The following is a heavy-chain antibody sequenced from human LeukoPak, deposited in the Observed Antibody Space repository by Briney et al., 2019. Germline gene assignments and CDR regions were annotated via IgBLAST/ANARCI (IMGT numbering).Heavy chain of an antibody. CDR3: ARALISAPDH. Sequence: ASVKVSCKASGYTFTSYYMHWVRQAPGQGLEWMGIINPSGGSTSYAQKFQGRVTMTRDTSTSTAYMELRSLRSDDTAVYYCARALISAPDHWGQGTLVTVSS. CDR2: INPSGGST. CDR1: GYTFTSYY. D-gene: IGHD3-10*01. J-gene: IGHJ4*02. V-gene: IGHV1-46*01.